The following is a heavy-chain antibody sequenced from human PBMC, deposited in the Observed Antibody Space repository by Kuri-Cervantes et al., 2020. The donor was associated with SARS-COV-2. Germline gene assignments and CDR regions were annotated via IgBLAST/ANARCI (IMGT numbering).Heavy chain of an antibody. CDR1: GYTFTGYY. J-gene: IGHJ6*03. CDR3: ASGGSVPAAHYYYMDV. Sequence: ASVKVSCKASGYTFTGYYMHWVRQAPGQGLEWMGWINPNSGGTNYAQKFQGRVTMTRDTSISTAYMELSSLRSEDTAVYYCASGGSVPAAHYYYMDVWGKGTTVTVSS. D-gene: IGHD2-2*01. CDR2: INPNSGGT. V-gene: IGHV1-2*02.